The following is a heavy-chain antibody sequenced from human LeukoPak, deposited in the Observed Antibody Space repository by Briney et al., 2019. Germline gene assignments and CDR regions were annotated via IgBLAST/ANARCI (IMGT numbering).Heavy chain of an antibody. D-gene: IGHD6-13*01. CDR2: IYASGST. J-gene: IGHJ6*03. Sequence: SETLSLTCTVSGGYISSYYWSWIRQPAGKGLEWIGRIYASGSTNYNPSLKSRVNMSVDTYKNKFSLKLSSVTGADTAVYYCASMAAAGKGYYYYYMDVWGKGTTVTVSS. CDR1: GGYISSYY. CDR3: ASMAAAGKGYYYYYMDV. V-gene: IGHV4-4*07.